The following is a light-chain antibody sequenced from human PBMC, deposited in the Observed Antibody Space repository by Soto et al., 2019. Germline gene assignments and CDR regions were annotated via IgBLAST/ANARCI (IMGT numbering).Light chain of an antibody. CDR3: CSYAGSSTFPYV. J-gene: IGLJ1*01. Sequence: QSVLTQPAPVSGSPGQSITISCTGTSRDVGSYNLVSWYQQHPGKAPKLMIYEGSKRPSGVSNRFSGSKSGNTASLTISGLQAEDEADYYCCSYAGSSTFPYVFGTGTKVTVL. V-gene: IGLV2-23*03. CDR1: SRDVGSYNL. CDR2: EGS.